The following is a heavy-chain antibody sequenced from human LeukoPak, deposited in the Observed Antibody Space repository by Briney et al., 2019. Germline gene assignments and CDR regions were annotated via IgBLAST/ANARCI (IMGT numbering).Heavy chain of an antibody. V-gene: IGHV1-18*01. J-gene: IGHJ5*02. Sequence: GASVKVSCKASGYTFTSYGISWVRQAPGQGLEWMGWISAYNGNTNYAQKLQGRVTITTDTSTSTAYMELRSLRSDDTAVYYCARGPSLYGGKSIWFDPWGQGTLVTVSS. CDR3: ARGPSLYGGKSIWFDP. D-gene: IGHD4-23*01. CDR2: ISAYNGNT. CDR1: GYTFTSYG.